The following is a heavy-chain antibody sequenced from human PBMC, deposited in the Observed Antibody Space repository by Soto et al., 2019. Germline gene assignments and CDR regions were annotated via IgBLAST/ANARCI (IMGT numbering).Heavy chain of an antibody. CDR2: IIPVFDKA. CDR1: GGPFGSSA. CDR3: ARLRRDWGDAFDL. Sequence: QVQLVQSGADVKKPGSSVKVSCKTSGGPFGSSAISWVRQAPAQGLEWMGEIIPVFDKANYAQNFQGRLTITAHEPTGTVFMQLSSLRSEDTAVYFCARLRRDWGDAFDLWGLGTVVTVSS. J-gene: IGHJ3*01. D-gene: IGHD3-16*01. V-gene: IGHV1-69*01.